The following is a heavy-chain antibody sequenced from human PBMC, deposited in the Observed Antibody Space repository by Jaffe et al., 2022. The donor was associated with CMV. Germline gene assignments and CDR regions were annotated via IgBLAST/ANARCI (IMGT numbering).Heavy chain of an antibody. D-gene: IGHD3-22*01. CDR2: IYPGDSDT. CDR3: ARHVWPDSSGYYGTYYYYMDV. V-gene: IGHV5-51*01. CDR1: GYSFTSYW. J-gene: IGHJ6*03. Sequence: EVQLVQSGAEVKKPGESLKISCKGSGYSFTSYWIGWVRQMPGKGLEWMGIIYPGDSDTRYSPSFQGQVTISADKSISTAYLQWSSLKASDTAMYYCARHVWPDSSGYYGTYYYYMDVWGKGTTVTVSS.